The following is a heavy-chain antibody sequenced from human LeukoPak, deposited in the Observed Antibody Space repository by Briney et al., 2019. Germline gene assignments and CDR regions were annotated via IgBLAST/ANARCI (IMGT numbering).Heavy chain of an antibody. D-gene: IGHD3-3*01. CDR3: ARRLLSSTIFGVQSNWFDP. Sequence: GESLKISCKGSGYSFSNYWIGWVRQMPGKGLEWMEIIYPGDSDTRYSPSFNGQVTISADKSISTAYLQWSSLKASDTAMYYRARRLLSSTIFGVQSNWFDPWGQGTLATVSS. CDR1: GYSFSNYW. V-gene: IGHV5-51*01. CDR2: IYPGDSDT. J-gene: IGHJ5*02.